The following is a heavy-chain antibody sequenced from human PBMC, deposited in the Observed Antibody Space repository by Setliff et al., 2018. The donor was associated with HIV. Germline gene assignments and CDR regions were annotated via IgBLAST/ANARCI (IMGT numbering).Heavy chain of an antibody. CDR2: IIPMFGSA. D-gene: IGHD3-9*01. CDR1: GGRFSSYA. Sequence: ASVKVSCKASGGRFSSYAMSWVRQAPGQGLEWMGGIIPMFGSANYAQKFQGRVTITADGSTRTVYMVLRSLRPDDTAVYYCARHDILTGYYTYFDYWGQGTLVTVSS. CDR3: ARHDILTGYYTYFDY. V-gene: IGHV1-69*13. J-gene: IGHJ4*02.